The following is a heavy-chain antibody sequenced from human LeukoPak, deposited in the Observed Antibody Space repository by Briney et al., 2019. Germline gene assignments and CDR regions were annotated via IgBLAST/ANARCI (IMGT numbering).Heavy chain of an antibody. CDR3: AREGGSGSYYYFDY. D-gene: IGHD3-10*01. CDR2: IYSDNT. J-gene: IGHJ4*02. Sequence: PGGSLRLSCTVSGFTVSSNSMSWVRQAPGKGLEWVSFIYSDNTHYSDSVKGRFTISRDNAKNSLYLQMNSLRAEDTAVYYCAREGGSGSYYYFDYWGQGTLVTVSS. CDR1: GFTVSSNS. V-gene: IGHV3-53*01.